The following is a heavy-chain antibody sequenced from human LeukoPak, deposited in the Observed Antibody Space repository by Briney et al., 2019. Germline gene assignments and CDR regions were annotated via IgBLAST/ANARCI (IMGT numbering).Heavy chain of an antibody. Sequence: GASVKVSCKSSGYTFTSYDINWVRQAPGQGLEWLGWMSPNSGNTGYAPKFLGRVTMTRNTTINTAYLEMSRLNSDDTAVYYCAREKGFWSPDHFDYFYYTDLWGEGTTVIVSS. J-gene: IGHJ6*03. CDR3: AREKGFWSPDHFDYFYYTDL. D-gene: IGHD3-3*01. CDR1: GYTFTSYD. CDR2: MSPNSGNT. V-gene: IGHV1-8*01.